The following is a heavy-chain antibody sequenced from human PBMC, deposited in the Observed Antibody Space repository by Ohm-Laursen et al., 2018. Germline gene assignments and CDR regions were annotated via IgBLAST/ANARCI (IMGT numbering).Heavy chain of an antibody. CDR3: ARVSRRDGYNPLDY. CDR2: IYYSGTT. J-gene: IGHJ4*02. D-gene: IGHD5-24*01. V-gene: IGHV4-59*01. Sequence: GTLSLTCTVSGGSISSYYWSWIRQTPNKGLEWIGYIYYSGTTHYNPSLKSRVTISVDTSKNQFSLKLSSVTAADTAVYYCARVSRRDGYNPLDYWGQGTLVTVSS. CDR1: GGSISSYY.